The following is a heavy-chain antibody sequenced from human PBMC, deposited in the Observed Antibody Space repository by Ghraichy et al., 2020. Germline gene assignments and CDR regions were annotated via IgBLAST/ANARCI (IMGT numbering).Heavy chain of an antibody. CDR2: FDPEDGET. V-gene: IGHV1-24*01. Sequence: ASVKVSCKVSGYTLTELSMHWVRQAPGKGLEWMGGFDPEDGETIYAQKFQGRVTMTEDTSTDTAYMELSSLRSEDTAVYYCATVHLRPGGVVINPWFDPWGQGTLVTVSS. J-gene: IGHJ5*02. CDR3: ATVHLRPGGVVINPWFDP. CDR1: GYTLTELS. D-gene: IGHD3-3*01.